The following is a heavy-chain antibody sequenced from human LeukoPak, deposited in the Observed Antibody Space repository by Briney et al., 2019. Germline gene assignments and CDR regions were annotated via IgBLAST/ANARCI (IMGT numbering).Heavy chain of an antibody. CDR1: GGSFSSYY. CDR3: AREGATPASFYYAMDV. J-gene: IGHJ6*02. V-gene: IGHV4-4*07. CDR2: LYASGVT. D-gene: IGHD4/OR15-4a*01. Sequence: SETLSLTCTVCGGSFSSYYWRWVPQPAGKGLEWIGHLYASGVTKPNPSLKSRVTMSIDTSTNQFSLKVSSVTAADSAVYYCAREGATPASFYYAMDVWGLGTTVTVSS.